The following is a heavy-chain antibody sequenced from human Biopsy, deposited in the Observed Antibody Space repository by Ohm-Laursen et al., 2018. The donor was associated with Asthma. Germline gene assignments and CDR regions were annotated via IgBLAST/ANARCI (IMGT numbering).Heavy chain of an antibody. Sequence: SQTLSLTCAVSGGSISSGGYWTWIRQPPGKGLEWIGYIFYSGGTYYNPSLKSRVTISVDRSTKQISLKVRSVTAADTAVYFCARGAYYEDSNGYHGAFDIWGQGAMVTVSS. D-gene: IGHD3-22*01. CDR3: ARGAYYEDSNGYHGAFDI. CDR1: GGSISSGGY. CDR2: IFYSGGT. J-gene: IGHJ3*02. V-gene: IGHV4-30-2*01.